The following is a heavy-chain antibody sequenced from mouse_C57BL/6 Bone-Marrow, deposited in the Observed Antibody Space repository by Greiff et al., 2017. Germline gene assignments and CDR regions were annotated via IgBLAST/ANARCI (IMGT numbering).Heavy chain of an antibody. CDR3: ARNGGNYFYYYAMDY. V-gene: IGHV2-2*01. D-gene: IGHD2-1*01. Sequence: QVQLKESGPGLVQPSQSLSITCTVSGFSLTSYGVHWVRQSPGKGLEWLGVIWSGGSTDYNAAFISRLSISKDNSKSQVFFKMNRLQADDTAIYYCARNGGNYFYYYAMDYWGQGTSVTVSS. J-gene: IGHJ4*01. CDR2: IWSGGST. CDR1: GFSLTSYG.